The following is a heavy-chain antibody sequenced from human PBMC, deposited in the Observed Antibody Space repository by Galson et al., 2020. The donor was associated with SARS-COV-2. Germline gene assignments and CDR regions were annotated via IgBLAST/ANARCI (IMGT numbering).Heavy chain of an antibody. CDR1: GYTFTSYY. CDR3: AREPYYYDSSGYRFNDY. Sequence: ASVKVSCKASGYTFTSYYMHWVRQAPGQGLEWMGIINPSGGSTSYAQKFQGRVTMTRDTSTSTVYMELSSLRSEDTAVYYCAREPYYYDSSGYRFNDYWGQGTLVTVSS. CDR2: INPSGGST. J-gene: IGHJ4*02. V-gene: IGHV1-46*01. D-gene: IGHD3-22*01.